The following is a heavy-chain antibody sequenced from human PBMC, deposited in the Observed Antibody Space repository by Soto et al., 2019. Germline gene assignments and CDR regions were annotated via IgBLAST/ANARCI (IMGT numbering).Heavy chain of an antibody. CDR1: GYTFTSYA. J-gene: IGHJ6*02. V-gene: IGHV1-3*01. CDR3: ARDLTILHGYSIHPLLYYYGMDV. D-gene: IGHD3-3*01. CDR2: INAGNGNT. Sequence: QVQLVQSGAEVKKPGASVKVSCKASGYTFTSYAMHWVRQAPGQRLEWMGWINAGNGNTKYSQKFQGRVTITSDTSASKAYIEQSSLRSEDTAVYYCARDLTILHGYSIHPLLYYYGMDVWGQGTTVTVSS.